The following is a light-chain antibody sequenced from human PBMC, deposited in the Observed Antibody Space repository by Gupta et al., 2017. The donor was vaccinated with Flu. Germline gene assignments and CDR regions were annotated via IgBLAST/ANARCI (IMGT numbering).Light chain of an antibody. V-gene: IGLV1-47*01. Sequence: SGTPGQRVTISCSGSSSNIGSNYVYWYQQLPGTAPKLLIYRNDQRPSGVPDRFSGSKSGTSASLAISGLRSEDEADYYCAAWDDSLSGLVFGGGTKLTVL. J-gene: IGLJ3*02. CDR1: SSNIGSNY. CDR2: RND. CDR3: AAWDDSLSGLV.